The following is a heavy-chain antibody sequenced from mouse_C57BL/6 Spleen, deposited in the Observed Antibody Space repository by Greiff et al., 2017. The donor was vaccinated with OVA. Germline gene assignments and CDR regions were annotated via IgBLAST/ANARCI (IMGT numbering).Heavy chain of an antibody. J-gene: IGHJ1*03. CDR3: ASYYGSPYWYFDG. Sequence: EVQLQESGPGLVKPSQSLSLTCSVTGYSITSGYYWNWIRQFPGNKLEWMGYISYDGSNNYNPSLKNRISITRDTSKNQFFLKLNSVTTEDTATYYCASYYGSPYWYFDGWGTGTTVTVSS. D-gene: IGHD2-2*01. CDR1: GYSITSGYY. CDR2: ISYDGSN. V-gene: IGHV3-6*01.